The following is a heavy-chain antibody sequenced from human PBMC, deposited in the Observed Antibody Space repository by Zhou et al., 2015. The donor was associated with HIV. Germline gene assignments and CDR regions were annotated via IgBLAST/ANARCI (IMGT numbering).Heavy chain of an antibody. J-gene: IGHJ3*02. CDR1: GGTFSSYA. CDR3: AREWGFGGYNTSVMLFDI. D-gene: IGHD3-10*01. V-gene: IGHV1-69*01. Sequence: QVQLVQSGAEVKKPGSSVKVSCKASGGTFSSYAISWVRQAPGQGLEWMGGIIPIFGTANYAQKFQGRVTITADESTSTAYMELSSLRSEDTAVYYCAREWGFGGYNTSVMLFDIVGPRDNGHRLF. CDR2: IIPIFGTA.